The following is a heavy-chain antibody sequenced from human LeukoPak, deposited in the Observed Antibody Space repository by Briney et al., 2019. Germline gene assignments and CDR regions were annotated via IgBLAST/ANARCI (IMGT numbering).Heavy chain of an antibody. CDR2: ISAYNGNT. Sequence: GASVKVSCKASGYTFTSYGISWVRQAPGQGLEWMGWISAYNGNTNYAQKLQGRVTMTTDTSTSTAYMGLRSLRSDDTAVYYCARDRLPNTIFDPPFAFDIWGQGTMVTVSS. J-gene: IGHJ3*02. D-gene: IGHD3-3*01. V-gene: IGHV1-18*01. CDR3: ARDRLPNTIFDPPFAFDI. CDR1: GYTFTSYG.